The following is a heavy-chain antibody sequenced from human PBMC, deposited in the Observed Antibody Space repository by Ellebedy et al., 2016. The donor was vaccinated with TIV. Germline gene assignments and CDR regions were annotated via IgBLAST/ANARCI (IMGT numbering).Heavy chain of an antibody. CDR1: GFTFRRYG. Sequence: GGSLRLSXAASGFTFRRYGMHWVRQAPGKGLEWVARISSDGSRRNYADSVKDRFSISRDNTKNSLYLQMNSLRAEDTAVYYCAGPMVGVAGEIDYWGQGTLVTVSS. CDR3: AGPMVGVAGEIDY. CDR2: ISSDGSRR. D-gene: IGHD6-19*01. J-gene: IGHJ4*02. V-gene: IGHV3-30*03.